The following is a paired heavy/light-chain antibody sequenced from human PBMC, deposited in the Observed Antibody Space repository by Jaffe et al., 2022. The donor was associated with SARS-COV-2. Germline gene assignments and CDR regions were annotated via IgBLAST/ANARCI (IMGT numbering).Heavy chain of an antibody. CDR1: GGSISNNY. D-gene: IGHD2-21*01. J-gene: IGHJ6*03. Sequence: QVQLQESGPGLVKPSETLSLTCTVSGGSISNNYWNWIRQPPGKGLEWIGYIYYSGSTNYNPSLKSRVTISLDKSKNQFSLKLRSVTAADAAVYFCAREDWSATPGNYYYYMDVWGKGTTVTVSS. V-gene: IGHV4-59*01. CDR3: AREDWSATPGNYYYYMDV. CDR2: IYYSGST.
Light chain of an antibody. V-gene: IGLV3-19*01. Sequence: SSELTQDPAVSVALGQTVRITCQGDGLRSYYAGWIQQKPGQAPVVVIYGKNKRPSGIPDRFSGSRSGNTASLTITGAQAEDEADYYCNSRDSSGYQVIFGGGTKLTVL. CDR2: GKN. CDR1: GLRSYY. CDR3: NSRDSSGYQVI. J-gene: IGLJ2*01.